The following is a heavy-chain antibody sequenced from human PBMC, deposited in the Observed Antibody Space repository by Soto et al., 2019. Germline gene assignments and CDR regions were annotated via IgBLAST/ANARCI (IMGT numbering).Heavy chain of an antibody. CDR3: GGDALIVAGSSDYGMDV. D-gene: IGHD2-21*01. J-gene: IGHJ6*02. Sequence: QVQLVQSGAEVKKPGASVKVSCKASGYTFTNYGISWVRQAPGQGLEWMGWINVYNGKTNYAQSLQGRVTMTTDTSTNNDYRQMRRLRSDDAAVYYCGGDALIVAGSSDYGMDVWGQGTTVTVSS. CDR2: INVYNGKT. V-gene: IGHV1-18*01. CDR1: GYTFTNYG.